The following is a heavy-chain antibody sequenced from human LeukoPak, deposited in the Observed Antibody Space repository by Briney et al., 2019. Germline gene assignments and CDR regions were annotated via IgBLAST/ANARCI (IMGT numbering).Heavy chain of an antibody. CDR1: AAPISSYY. D-gene: IGHD1-26*01. Sequence: SETLSLTCTVSAAPISSYYWSWIRQPPGKGLEWIGYIYYSGSTNCNPSLKSRVAISVDTSKNQVSLRLSSVTAADTAVYYCARGGSLVGTTPQDTFDIWGQGT. CDR2: IYYSGST. CDR3: ARGGSLVGTTPQDTFDI. J-gene: IGHJ3*02. V-gene: IGHV4-59*01.